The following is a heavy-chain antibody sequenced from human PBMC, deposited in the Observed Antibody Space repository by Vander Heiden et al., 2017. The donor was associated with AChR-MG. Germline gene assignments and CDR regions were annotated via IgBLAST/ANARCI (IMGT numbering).Heavy chain of an antibody. CDR2: IVVGSGNT. CDR1: GFTFTSSA. CDR3: AADPPSGYSYGALDY. Sequence: QMQLVQSGPEVKKPGTSVKVSCKASGFTFTSSAVQWVRQARGQRLEWIGWIVVGSGNTNYAQKCQERVTITRDMSTSTAYMELSSLRSEDTAVYYCAADPPSGYSYGALDYWGQGTLVTVSS. V-gene: IGHV1-58*01. J-gene: IGHJ4*02. D-gene: IGHD5-18*01.